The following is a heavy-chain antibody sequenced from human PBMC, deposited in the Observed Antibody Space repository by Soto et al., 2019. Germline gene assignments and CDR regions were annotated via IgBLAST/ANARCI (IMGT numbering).Heavy chain of an antibody. Sequence: EVQLVQSGAEVKKPGESLRISCKASEYSFKNYWLAWVRQMPGKGLEWMGIIYPGDSDTTYSPSFQGQVTISADRSISTAYLHWSTLKASDTATYYCARHTGGRYSWNYVPGYGMDVWGQGTTVTVSS. CDR3: ARHTGGRYSWNYVPGYGMDV. J-gene: IGHJ6*02. V-gene: IGHV5-51*01. D-gene: IGHD1-7*01. CDR2: IYPGDSDT. CDR1: EYSFKNYW.